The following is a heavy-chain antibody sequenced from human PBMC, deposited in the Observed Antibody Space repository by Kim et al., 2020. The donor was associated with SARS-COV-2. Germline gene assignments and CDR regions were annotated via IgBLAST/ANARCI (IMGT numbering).Heavy chain of an antibody. V-gene: IGHV4-4*02. D-gene: IGHD1-1*01. Sequence: NPSLKSRVTISVDKSKNQFSLKLSSVTAADTAVYYCERDGGTTFYYYMDVWGKGTTVTVSS. J-gene: IGHJ6*03. CDR3: ERDGGTTFYYYMDV.